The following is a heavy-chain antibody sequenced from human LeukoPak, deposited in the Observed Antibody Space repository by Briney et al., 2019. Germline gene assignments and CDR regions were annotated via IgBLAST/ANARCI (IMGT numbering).Heavy chain of an antibody. V-gene: IGHV3-30*01. D-gene: IGHD3-10*01. CDR3: ARDYGDYGSGSYPY. Sequence: GKSLRLSCAASGFTFSNYAMHWVRQAPGKGLEWVSLISSGGTYEYYADSVKGRFTISRDNSKNTLYLQMNSLRAEDTAVYYCARDYGDYGSGSYPYWGQGTLVTVSS. CDR1: GFTFSNYA. J-gene: IGHJ4*02. CDR2: ISSGGTYE.